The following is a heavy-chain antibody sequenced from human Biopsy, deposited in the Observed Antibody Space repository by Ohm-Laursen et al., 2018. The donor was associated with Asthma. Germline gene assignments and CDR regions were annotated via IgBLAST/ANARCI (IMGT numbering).Heavy chain of an antibody. D-gene: IGHD2-2*01. Sequence: SVKVSCQSLGGTFNTYVIGWVRQAPGQGLEWMGGINSVFGTTTYPQKFQDRVTITADDSTITVYMELSSLRSEDTAVYYCARKAGSCISRTCYSLDFWGQGTLVTVSS. V-gene: IGHV1-69*13. CDR1: GGTFNTYV. J-gene: IGHJ4*02. CDR3: ARKAGSCISRTCYSLDF. CDR2: INSVFGTT.